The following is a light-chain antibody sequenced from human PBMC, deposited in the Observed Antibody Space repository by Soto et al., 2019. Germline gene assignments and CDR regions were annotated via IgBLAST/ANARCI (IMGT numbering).Light chain of an antibody. CDR3: EPYNPLCP. CDR1: HTVSSN. J-gene: IGKJ1*01. CDR2: GAS. Sequence: IGMKKSRAAVSGYGRERGTLSCSASHTVSSNLSCYQQQPGRAPRLLIYGASTTAADIPARFSGSGSGAQFTLTIFGLPSDDFALYCKEPYNPLCPVGEGTKVDIK. V-gene: IGKV3-15*01.